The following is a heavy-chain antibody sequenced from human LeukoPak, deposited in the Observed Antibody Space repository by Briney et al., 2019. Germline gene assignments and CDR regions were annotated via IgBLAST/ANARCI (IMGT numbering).Heavy chain of an antibody. V-gene: IGHV3-66*01. D-gene: IGHD2-21*02. CDR3: ARAYCGGDCYPRPYYYYGMDG. J-gene: IGHJ6*02. CDR2: IYSGGST. CDR1: GFTVSSNY. Sequence: GGSLRLSCAASGFTVSSNYMSWVRQAPGKGLEWVSVIYSGGSTYYADSVKGRFTISRDNSKNTLYLQMNSLRAEDTAVYYCARAYCGGDCYPRPYYYYGMDGWGQGTTVTVSS.